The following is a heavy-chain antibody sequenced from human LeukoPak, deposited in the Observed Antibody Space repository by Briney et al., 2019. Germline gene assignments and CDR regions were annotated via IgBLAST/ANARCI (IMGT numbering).Heavy chain of an antibody. V-gene: IGHV6-1*01. Sequence: SQTLSLTCAISGDSVYSNRAAWNWIRQSPSRGLEWLGRTYYRSKWYSEYAISVKSRITINPDASKNQFSLQLNSVTPDDSAVYYCARTRGHLDSWGQGTQVTVSS. CDR1: GDSVYSNRAA. J-gene: IGHJ4*02. CDR3: ARTRGHLDS. CDR2: TYYRSKWYS.